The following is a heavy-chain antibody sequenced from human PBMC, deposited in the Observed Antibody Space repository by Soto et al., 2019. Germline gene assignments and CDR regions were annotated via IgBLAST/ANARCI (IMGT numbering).Heavy chain of an antibody. J-gene: IGHJ6*02. CDR1: GYSFTSYW. Sequence: HGESLKISCKGSGYSFTSYWIGWVRQMPGKGLESMGIIYPGDSDTRYSPSFQGQVTISADKSISTAYLQWSSLKASDTAMYYCAGGGVRGVITRTRDYYGMDVWGQGTTVTVSS. V-gene: IGHV5-51*01. CDR3: AGGGVRGVITRTRDYYGMDV. D-gene: IGHD3-10*01. CDR2: IYPGDSDT.